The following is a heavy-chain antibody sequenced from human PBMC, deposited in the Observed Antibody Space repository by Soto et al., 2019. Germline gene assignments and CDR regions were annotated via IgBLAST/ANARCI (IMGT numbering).Heavy chain of an antibody. V-gene: IGHV3-23*01. CDR1: GFTFSGYW. CDR3: AKSVGYSSGWYIDY. J-gene: IGHJ4*02. D-gene: IGHD6-19*01. Sequence: PGGSLRLSCAGSGFTFSGYWMSWVRQAPGKGLEWVSAISGSGGSTYYADSVKGRFTISRDNSKNTLYLQMNSLRAEDTAVYYCAKSVGYSSGWYIDYWGQGTLVTVSS. CDR2: ISGSGGST.